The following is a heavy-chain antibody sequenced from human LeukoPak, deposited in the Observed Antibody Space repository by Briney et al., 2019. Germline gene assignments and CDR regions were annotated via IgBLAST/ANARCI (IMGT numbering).Heavy chain of an antibody. D-gene: IGHD3-16*01. V-gene: IGHV3-66*01. CDR1: GFTVSGNY. J-gene: IGHJ4*02. CDR2: IYSGGST. Sequence: GGSLRLSCAASGFTVSGNYMTWVRQAPGKGLERVSVIYSGGSTYYADSVKGRFTISRDNSKNTLYLQMDSLKAEDSAVYYCARGRLSAYTFDYWGQGTLVTVSS. CDR3: ARGRLSAYTFDY.